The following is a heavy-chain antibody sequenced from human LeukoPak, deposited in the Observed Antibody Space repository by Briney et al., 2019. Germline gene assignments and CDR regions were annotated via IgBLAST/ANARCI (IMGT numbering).Heavy chain of an antibody. CDR2: IYYGGST. J-gene: IGHJ4*02. D-gene: IGHD3-10*01. CDR1: GGSISSSSYY. Sequence: SETLSLTCTVSGGSISSSSYYWGWIRQPPGKGLEWIWSIYYGGSTYYNPSLKSRVTISVDTSKNQFSLKLSSVTAADTAVYYCATMVRGVIIPSYWGQGTLVTVSS. CDR3: ATMVRGVIIPSY. V-gene: IGHV4-39*01.